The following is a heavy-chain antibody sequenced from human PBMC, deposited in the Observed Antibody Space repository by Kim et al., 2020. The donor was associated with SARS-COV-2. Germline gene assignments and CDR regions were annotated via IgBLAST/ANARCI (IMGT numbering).Heavy chain of an antibody. CDR3: ARGYRFDP. D-gene: IGHD1-1*01. V-gene: IGHV4-59*13. CDR1: GGSISSYY. J-gene: IGHJ5*02. CDR2: IYYSGST. Sequence: SETLSLTCTVSGGSISSYYWSWIRQPPGKGLEWIGYIYYSGSTNYNPSLKSRVTISVDTSKNQFSLKLSSVTAADTAVYYCARGYRFDPWGQGTLVTVSS.